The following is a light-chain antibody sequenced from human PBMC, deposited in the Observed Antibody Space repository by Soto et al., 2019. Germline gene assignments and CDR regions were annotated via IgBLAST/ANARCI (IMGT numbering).Light chain of an antibody. CDR1: DIGSKT. J-gene: IGLJ3*02. Sequence: SYELTQPPSVSVAPGQTAMITCGGNDIGSKTVHWYQQRPGQAPMLVVYDDRDRPSGVSDRISGSKSGNTASLTISGLQPEDEADYHCCSYAGYSTWVFGGGTQLTVL. V-gene: IGLV3-21*02. CDR3: CSYAGYSTWV. CDR2: DDR.